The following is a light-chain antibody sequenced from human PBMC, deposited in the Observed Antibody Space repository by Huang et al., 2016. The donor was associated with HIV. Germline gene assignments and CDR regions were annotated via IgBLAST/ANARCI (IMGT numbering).Light chain of an antibody. CDR2: EAS. CDR3: QQRGNWQLT. V-gene: IGKV3-11*01. CDR1: QGLATY. J-gene: IGKJ4*01. Sequence: EIVLTQSPATLSLSPGERATLPCRASQGLATYLAWYQQKPGQAPRLLIYEASNRATGIPARFSGSGSGTDFTLTISSLEPEDFAVYYCQQRGNWQLTFGGGTKVEIK.